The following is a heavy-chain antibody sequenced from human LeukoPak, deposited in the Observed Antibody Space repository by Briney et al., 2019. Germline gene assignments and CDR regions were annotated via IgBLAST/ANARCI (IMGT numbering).Heavy chain of an antibody. D-gene: IGHD2-2*01. CDR3: ARVHQLLTFDY. CDR1: GFTFSSYS. J-gene: IGHJ4*02. Sequence: GSLRLSCAASGFTFSSYSMNWVRQPPGEGLERIGSIHYSGSTYYNPSLKSRVTISVDTSKNQFSLNLRSVTAADTAVYYCARVHQLLTFDYWGQGTLVTVSS. V-gene: IGHV4-39*01. CDR2: IHYSGST.